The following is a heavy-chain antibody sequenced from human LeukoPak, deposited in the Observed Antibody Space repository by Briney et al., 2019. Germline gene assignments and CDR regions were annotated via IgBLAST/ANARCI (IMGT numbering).Heavy chain of an antibody. D-gene: IGHD1-14*01. Sequence: PGGSLRLSCAASGFTFSSYSMNWVRQAPGKGLEWVSYISSSSSTIYYAGSVKGRFTISRDNAKNSLYLQMNSLRAEDTAVYYCARAPPSGTYYYYMDVWGKGTTVTVSS. CDR2: ISSSSSTI. CDR3: ARAPPSGTYYYYMDV. CDR1: GFTFSSYS. J-gene: IGHJ6*03. V-gene: IGHV3-48*01.